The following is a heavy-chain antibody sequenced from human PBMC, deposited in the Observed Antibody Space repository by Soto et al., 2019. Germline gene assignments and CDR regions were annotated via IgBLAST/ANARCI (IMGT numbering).Heavy chain of an antibody. V-gene: IGHV3-33*01. CDR2: IWYDGSNK. J-gene: IGHJ4*02. Sequence: XGSLRLSCAAAGFTFSSYGMHWVRQAPGKGLEWVAVIWYDGSNKYYADSVKGRFTTSRDNSKNTLYLQMNSLRAEDTAVYYCARGLQTQNYWGQGTLVTVSS. CDR3: ARGLQTQNY. CDR1: GFTFSSYG. D-gene: IGHD4-4*01.